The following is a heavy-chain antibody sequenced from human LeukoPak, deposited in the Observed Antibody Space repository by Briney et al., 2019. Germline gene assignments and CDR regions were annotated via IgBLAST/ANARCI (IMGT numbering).Heavy chain of an antibody. CDR3: AKGSYYDSSGSFYFDY. J-gene: IGHJ4*02. D-gene: IGHD3-22*01. CDR2: IKQDGSEK. V-gene: IGHV3-7*03. Sequence: QAGGSLRLSCAASGFTFSSYWMSWVRQAPGKGLEWVANIKQDGSEKYYVDSVKGRFTISRDNSKNTLYVQVNSLGTEDTAAYYCAKGSYYDSSGSFYFDYWGQGTLVTVSS. CDR1: GFTFSSYW.